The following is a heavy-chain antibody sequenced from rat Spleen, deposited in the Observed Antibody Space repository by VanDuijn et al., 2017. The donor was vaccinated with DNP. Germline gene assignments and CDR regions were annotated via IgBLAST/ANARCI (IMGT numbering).Heavy chain of an antibody. V-gene: IGHV3-1*01. CDR3: ARWSRYFDY. Sequence: EVQLQESGPGLVKPSQSLSLTCSVTGYSITSTYWGWIRKFPGNKMEYIGHISYSGSTNYNPSLKSRFSITRDTSKNQFFLQLNSVTTEDTATYYCARWSRYFDYWGQGVMVTVSS. J-gene: IGHJ2*01. CDR2: ISYSGST. CDR1: GYSITSTY.